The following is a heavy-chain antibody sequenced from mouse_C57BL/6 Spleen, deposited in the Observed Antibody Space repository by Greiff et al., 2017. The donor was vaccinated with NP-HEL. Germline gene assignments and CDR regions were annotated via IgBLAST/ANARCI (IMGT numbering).Heavy chain of an antibody. J-gene: IGHJ1*03. Sequence: QLKQSGAELVKPGASVKISCKASGYAFSSYWMNWVKQRPGKGLEWIGQIYPGDGDTNYNGKFKGKATLTADKSSSTAYMQLSSLTSEDSAVYFCARVTATVVAEGYFDVWGTGTTVTVSS. CDR1: GYAFSSYW. V-gene: IGHV1-80*01. CDR2: IYPGDGDT. D-gene: IGHD1-1*01. CDR3: ARVTATVVAEGYFDV.